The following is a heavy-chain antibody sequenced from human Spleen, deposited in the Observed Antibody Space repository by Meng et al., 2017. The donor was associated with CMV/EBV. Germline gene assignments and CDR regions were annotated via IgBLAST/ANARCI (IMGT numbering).Heavy chain of an antibody. D-gene: IGHD6-13*01. CDR1: GGSFSGYY. CDR2: INHSGST. V-gene: IGHV4-34*01. CDR3: ASHIAAAGTGY. J-gene: IGHJ4*02. Sequence: QVQLQQWGAGLLKPSETLSLPCAVYGGSFSGYYWSWIRQPPGKGLEWIGEINHSGSTNYNPSLKSRVTISVDTSKNQFSLKLSSVTAADTAVYYCASHIAAAGTGYWGQGTLVTVSS.